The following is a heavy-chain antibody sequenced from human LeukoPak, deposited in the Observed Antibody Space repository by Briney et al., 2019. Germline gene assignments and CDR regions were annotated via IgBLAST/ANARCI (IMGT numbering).Heavy chain of an antibody. CDR1: GGSISSYY. J-gene: IGHJ4*02. CDR3: ARERSGGYDWTFDY. Sequence: SETLSLTCTVSGGSISSYYWSWIRKPPGKGLEWIGYIYYSGSTNYNPSLKSRVTISVDTSKNQFSLKLSSVTAADTAVYYCARERSGGYDWTFDYWGQGTLVTVSS. CDR2: IYYSGST. V-gene: IGHV4-59*01. D-gene: IGHD5-12*01.